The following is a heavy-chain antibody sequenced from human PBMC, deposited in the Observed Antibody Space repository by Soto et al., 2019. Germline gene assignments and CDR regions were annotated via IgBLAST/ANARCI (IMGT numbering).Heavy chain of an antibody. CDR3: ARDDHSSLYGMDV. V-gene: IGHV1-2*02. D-gene: IGHD6-13*01. J-gene: IGHJ6*02. CDR2: INPNSGGT. Sequence: ASVKVSCKASGYTFTGYYMHWVRQAPGQGLELMGWINPNSGGTNYAQKFQGRVTMTRDXXXXXAXMXLXXXXSDXTAVYYCARDDHSSLYGMDVWGQGTTVTVSS. CDR1: GYTFTGYY.